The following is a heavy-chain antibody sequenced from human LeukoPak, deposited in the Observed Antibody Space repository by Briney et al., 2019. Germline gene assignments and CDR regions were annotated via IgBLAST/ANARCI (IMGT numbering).Heavy chain of an antibody. CDR1: GGSFSGYY. CDR2: INHSGST. D-gene: IGHD2-2*01. J-gene: IGHJ4*02. Sequence: PSETLSLTCAVYGGSFSGYYWSWIRQPPGKGLEWIGEINHSGSTNYNPPLKSRVTISVDTSKNQFSLKLSSVTAADTAVYYCARHRDKVPAALFDYWGQGTLVTVSS. V-gene: IGHV4-34*01. CDR3: ARHRDKVPAALFDY.